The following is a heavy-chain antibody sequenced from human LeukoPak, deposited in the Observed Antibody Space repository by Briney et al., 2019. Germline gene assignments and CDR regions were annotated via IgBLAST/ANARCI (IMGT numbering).Heavy chain of an antibody. J-gene: IGHJ1*01. D-gene: IGHD1-26*01. CDR3: ARVVRSGSYYAEYFQH. CDR2: IIPILGIA. V-gene: IGHV1-69*04. CDR1: GGTFSSYA. Sequence: PWASVKVSCKASGGTFSSYAISWVRQAPGQGLEWMGRIIPILGIANYAQKFQGRVTITADKSTSTAYMELSSLRSEDTAVYYCARVVRSGSYYAEYFQHWGQGTLVTVSS.